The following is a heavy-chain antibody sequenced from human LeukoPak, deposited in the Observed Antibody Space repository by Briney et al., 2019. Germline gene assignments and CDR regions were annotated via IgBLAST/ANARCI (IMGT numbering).Heavy chain of an antibody. CDR1: GYTFTSYY. CDR3: ARDRGIAAAENWFDP. J-gene: IGHJ5*02. V-gene: IGHV1-46*01. D-gene: IGHD6-13*01. CDR2: INPSGGST. Sequence: GASVTVSCKASGYTFTSYYMHWVRQAPGQGLEWMGIINPSGGSTSYAQKFQGRVTMTRDTSTSTVYMELSSLRSEGTAVYYCARDRGIAAAENWFDPWGQGTLVTVSS.